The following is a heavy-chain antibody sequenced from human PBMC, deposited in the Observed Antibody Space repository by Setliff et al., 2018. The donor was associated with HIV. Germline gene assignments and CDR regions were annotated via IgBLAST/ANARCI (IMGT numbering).Heavy chain of an antibody. V-gene: IGHV4-59*01. J-gene: IGHJ3*02. CDR1: GGSISSDF. Sequence: KPSETLSLTCTVSGGSISSDFWSWIRQPPGKGLEWIGYIHYSGTTNYNPSLKSRVTISLDTSRNHFSLDLSSVTAADTAVYYCARHYYREGFDIWGQGTMVTVSS. CDR3: ARHYYREGFDI. D-gene: IGHD3-22*01. CDR2: IHYSGTT.